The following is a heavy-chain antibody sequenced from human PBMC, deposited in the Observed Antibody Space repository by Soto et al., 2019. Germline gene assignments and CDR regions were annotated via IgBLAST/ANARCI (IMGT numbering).Heavy chain of an antibody. CDR2: IIPIFGTA. D-gene: IGHD2-2*01. J-gene: IGHJ5*02. V-gene: IGHV1-69*06. Sequence: ASVEVSCKAPGGTFSSYAISWVRQAPGQGLEWMGGIIPIFGTANYAQKFQGRVTITADKSTSTAYMELSSLRSEDTAVYYCAPLPRYCSSTSCPRDWFDPWGQGTLVTVSS. CDR3: APLPRYCSSTSCPRDWFDP. CDR1: GGTFSSYA.